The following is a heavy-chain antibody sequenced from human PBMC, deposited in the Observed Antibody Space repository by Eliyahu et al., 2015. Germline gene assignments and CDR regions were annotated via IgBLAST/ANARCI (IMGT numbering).Heavy chain of an antibody. V-gene: IGHV4-61*02. D-gene: IGHD3-10*01. CDR1: GGXXSSGSXY. CDR2: IYTSGST. J-gene: IGHJ4*02. Sequence: QVQLQESGPGLVKPSQTLSLTCXVXGGXXSSGSXYWSWIRQPAGKGLEWMGRIYTSGSTNYNPSLKSRVTISVDTSKNQFSLKLSSVTAADTAVYYCARSMVRGLFDYWGQGTLVTVSS. CDR3: ARSMVRGLFDY.